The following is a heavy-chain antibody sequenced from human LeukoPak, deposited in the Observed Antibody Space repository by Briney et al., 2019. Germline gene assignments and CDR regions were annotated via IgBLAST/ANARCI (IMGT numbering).Heavy chain of an antibody. Sequence: SETLSLTCAVSGGSFSGYYWSWIRQPPGKGLEWIGEINHSGSTNYNPSLKSRVTISVDTSKNQFSLKVSSVTAADTAVYYCARRIAARPRGYWFDPWGQGTLVTVSS. CDR2: INHSGST. V-gene: IGHV4-34*01. D-gene: IGHD6-6*01. CDR3: ARRIAARPRGYWFDP. CDR1: GGSFSGYY. J-gene: IGHJ5*02.